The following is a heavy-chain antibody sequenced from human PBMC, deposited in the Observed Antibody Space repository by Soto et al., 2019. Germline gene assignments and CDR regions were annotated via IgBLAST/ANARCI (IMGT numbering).Heavy chain of an antibody. D-gene: IGHD6-19*01. CDR1: GGSVSSGSYY. CDR2: IYYSGST. J-gene: IGHJ6*02. Sequence: QVQLQESGPGLVKPSETLSLTCTVSGGSVSSGSYYWSWIRQPPGKGLEWIGYIYYSGSTNYNPSPKSRVTISVATSKNLFSLTLSSVTAAATAVYYCARGIEGWYQGRYYYGMDVWGQGTTVTVSS. V-gene: IGHV4-61*01. CDR3: ARGIEGWYQGRYYYGMDV.